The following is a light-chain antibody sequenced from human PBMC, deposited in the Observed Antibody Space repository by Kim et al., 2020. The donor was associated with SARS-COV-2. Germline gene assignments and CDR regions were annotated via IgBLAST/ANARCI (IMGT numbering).Light chain of an antibody. V-gene: IGKV1-9*01. CDR2: AAS. CDR3: QQLNSYPIT. CDR1: QDISSD. J-gene: IGKJ5*01. Sequence: DIQLTQSPSFLSASVGDRVTITCRASQDISSDLAWYQQKPGKAPKLLIYAASTLQSGVPSRFSGRGSGTEFTLTISSLQPEDFATYYCQQLNSYPITFGQGTRLEIK.